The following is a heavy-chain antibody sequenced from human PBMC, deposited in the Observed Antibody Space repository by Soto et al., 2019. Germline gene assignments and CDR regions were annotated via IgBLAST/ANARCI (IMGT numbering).Heavy chain of an antibody. V-gene: IGHV2-70*11. CDR1: GFSLSTTGMC. J-gene: IGHJ4*02. CDR2: IDWDDDK. D-gene: IGHD4-17*01. Sequence: SGPTLVNPTQTLTLTCTFSGFSLSTTGMCVSWIRQPPGKALEWLARIDWDDDKYYSTSLKTRLTISKDTSKNQVVLTMTNMDPVDTATYYCARIREATVAFDYWGQGTLVTVSS. CDR3: ARIREATVAFDY.